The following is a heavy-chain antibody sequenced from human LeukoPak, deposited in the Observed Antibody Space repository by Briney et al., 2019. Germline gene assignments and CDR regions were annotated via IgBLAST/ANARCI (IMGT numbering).Heavy chain of an antibody. D-gene: IGHD6-19*01. CDR1: GGSFSSTSNY. J-gene: IGHJ4*02. CDR2: IFYSGST. CDR3: VSPYRSGWYSFDH. V-gene: IGHV4-39*01. Sequence: SETLSLTRTVSGGSFSSTSNYWGWIRQPPGKGLEWIGYIFYSGSTYYNPSLKSRVTISVDTSENQLSLKLSSVTAADTAVYYCVSPYRSGWYSFDHWGQGILVTVSS.